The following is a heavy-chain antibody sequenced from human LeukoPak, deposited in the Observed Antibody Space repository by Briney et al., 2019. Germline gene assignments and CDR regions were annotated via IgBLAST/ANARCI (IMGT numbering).Heavy chain of an antibody. D-gene: IGHD2-21*02. Sequence: GGSLRLSCAASGFTFSSYEMNWVRQAPGKGLEWVSYISSSGSTKYYADSVKGRFTISRDNAKNSLYLQMNSLRAEDTAVYYCAKDRPIYCGGDCSLPPDAFDIWGQGTMVTVSS. J-gene: IGHJ3*02. V-gene: IGHV3-48*03. CDR1: GFTFSSYE. CDR3: AKDRPIYCGGDCSLPPDAFDI. CDR2: ISSSGSTK.